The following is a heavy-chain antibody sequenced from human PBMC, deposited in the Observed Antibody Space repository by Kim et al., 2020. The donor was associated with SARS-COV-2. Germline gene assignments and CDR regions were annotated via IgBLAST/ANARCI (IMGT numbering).Heavy chain of an antibody. CDR3: AKGSSSYGMDV. CDR2: T. V-gene: IGHV3-23*01. D-gene: IGHD6-13*01. J-gene: IGHJ6*02. Sequence: TYYADSVKGRFTISRDNAKNTLYLQMNSLRAEDTAVYYCAKGSSSYGMDVWGQGTTVTVSS.